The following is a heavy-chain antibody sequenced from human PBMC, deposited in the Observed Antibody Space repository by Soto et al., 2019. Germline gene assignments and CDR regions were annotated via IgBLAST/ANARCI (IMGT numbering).Heavy chain of an antibody. CDR1: GGTFSSYA. CDR3: ARRNPRGNAFDI. J-gene: IGHJ3*02. CDR2: IIPIFGAA. Sequence: SVKVSCKASGGTFSSYAISWVRQAPGQGLEWMGGIIPIFGAANYAQKFQGRVTITADESTSTAYMELSSLRSEDTAVYYCARRNPRGNAFDIWGQGTMVTVSS. V-gene: IGHV1-69*13.